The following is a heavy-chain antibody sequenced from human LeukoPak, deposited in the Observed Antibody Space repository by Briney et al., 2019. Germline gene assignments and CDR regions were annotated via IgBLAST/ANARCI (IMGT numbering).Heavy chain of an antibody. D-gene: IGHD3-10*01. V-gene: IGHV4-34*01. Sequence: PSETLSLTCTVSGGSISSYYWSWIRQPPGKGLEWIGEINHSGSTNYNPSLKSRVTISVDTSKNQFSLKLSSVTAADTAVYYCARRVRGVIRYYYYYYMDVWGKGTTVTVSS. J-gene: IGHJ6*03. CDR2: INHSGST. CDR1: GGSISSYY. CDR3: ARRVRGVIRYYYYYYMDV.